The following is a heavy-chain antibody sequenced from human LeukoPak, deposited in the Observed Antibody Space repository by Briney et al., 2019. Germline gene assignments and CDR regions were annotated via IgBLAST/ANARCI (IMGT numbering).Heavy chain of an antibody. J-gene: IGHJ5*02. D-gene: IGHD6-6*01. V-gene: IGHV4-34*01. CDR2: INHSGST. Sequence: PSETLSLTCAVYGGSFSGYYWSWISQPPGKGLGWTGEINHSGSTNYNPSLKSRVTISVDTSKNQFSLKLSSVTAADTAVYYCARGWRFLAAHNWFDPWGQGTLVTVSS. CDR3: ARGWRFLAAHNWFDP. CDR1: GGSFSGYY.